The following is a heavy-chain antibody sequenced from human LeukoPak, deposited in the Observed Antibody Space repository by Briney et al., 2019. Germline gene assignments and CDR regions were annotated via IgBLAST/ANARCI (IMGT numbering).Heavy chain of an antibody. CDR2: ISSYSHYL. CDR3: ARDLRPDVPTAPTPDS. J-gene: IGHJ5*02. Sequence: GGSLRLSCVASGFTFSFYTMNWVRQAPGQGLEWVSSISSYSHYLYYADSVKGRFTISRDNAKNSVYLEMNSIRAEDTAVYFCARDLRPDVPTAPTPDSWGQGTLVTVSS. CDR1: GFTFSFYT. V-gene: IGHV3-21*06. D-gene: IGHD2-21*02.